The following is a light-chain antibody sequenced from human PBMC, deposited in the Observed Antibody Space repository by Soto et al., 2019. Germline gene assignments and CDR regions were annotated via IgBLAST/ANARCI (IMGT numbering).Light chain of an antibody. Sequence: DIQLTQSTYSLSASVGDRVTIPYRASQSISSYLNWYQQKPGKAPKLLIYAASSLQSGVPSRFSGSGSGTDFTLTISSLQPEDFATYYCQQSYSTPRTFGQGTRLEI. CDR2: AAS. CDR1: QSISSY. V-gene: IGKV1-39*01. CDR3: QQSYSTPRT. J-gene: IGKJ5*01.